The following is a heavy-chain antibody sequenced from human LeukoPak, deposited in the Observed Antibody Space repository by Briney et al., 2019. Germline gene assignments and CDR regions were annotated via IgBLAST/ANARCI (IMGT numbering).Heavy chain of an antibody. D-gene: IGHD3-10*01. Sequence: GGSLRLSCTASGLSFSSFAMSWVRQGPGKGLEWVSAISGSGGSTYYADSVKGRFTISRDNSKNTLYLQMNSLRAEDTAVYYCAKAFEYYYGSGRFDWFDPWGQGTLVTVSS. CDR2: ISGSGGST. V-gene: IGHV3-23*01. J-gene: IGHJ5*02. CDR3: AKAFEYYYGSGRFDWFDP. CDR1: GLSFSSFA.